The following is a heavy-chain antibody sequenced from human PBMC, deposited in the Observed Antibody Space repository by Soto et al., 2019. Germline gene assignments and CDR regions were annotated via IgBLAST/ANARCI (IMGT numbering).Heavy chain of an antibody. Sequence: EVQLVESGGGFIYPGGSLRLSCAASGLTISNAWMNWVRQAPGKGLEWVGRITTNTEGGTTDDAAAVKGRFTVSRDDSKNTLYLQMNSLRTEDTAVYYSTTGSVECGWGQGIKVTVS. J-gene: IGHJ6*02. CDR3: TTGSVECG. D-gene: IGHD3-3*01. V-gene: IGHV3-15*07. CDR1: GLTISNAW. CDR2: ITTNTEGGTT.